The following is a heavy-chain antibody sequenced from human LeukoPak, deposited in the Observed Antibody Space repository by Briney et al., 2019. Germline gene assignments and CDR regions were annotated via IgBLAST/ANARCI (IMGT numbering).Heavy chain of an antibody. CDR3: ASADSGDWAL. J-gene: IGHJ4*02. Sequence: KSGGSLRLSCAASGFTFSSCGMNWVRQAPGKGLELVSYIGTSGSRVYYADSVKGRFTISRDNAKNSLYLQMNSLRGDDMAVYYCASADSGDWALGGQGTLVTVSS. CDR1: GFTFSSCG. V-gene: IGHV3-21*05. D-gene: IGHD2-21*02. CDR2: IGTSGSRV.